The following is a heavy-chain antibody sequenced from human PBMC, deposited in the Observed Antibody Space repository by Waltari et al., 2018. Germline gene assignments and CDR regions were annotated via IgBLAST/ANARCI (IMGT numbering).Heavy chain of an antibody. D-gene: IGHD5-18*01. CDR3: ARGLRGYSYGWGYYYYMDV. CDR2: IYYSGST. J-gene: IGHJ6*03. CDR1: VGSISRYY. Sequence: QVQLQESGPGLVKPSETLSLTCTVSVGSISRYYWSWIRQPPGKGLEWSGYIYYSGSTNYNPSLKSRVTISVDTSKNQFSLKLSSVTAADTAVYYCARGLRGYSYGWGYYYYMDVCGKGTTVTVSS. V-gene: IGHV4-59*01.